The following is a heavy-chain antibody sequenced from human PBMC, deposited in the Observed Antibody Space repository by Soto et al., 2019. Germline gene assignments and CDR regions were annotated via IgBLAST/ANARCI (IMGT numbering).Heavy chain of an antibody. J-gene: IGHJ5*02. CDR3: ARSLTGGYYGSGSFFDSDWFDP. V-gene: IGHV3-23*01. CDR1: GFTFSSYA. Sequence: GGSLRLSCAASGFTFSSYAMSWVRQAPGKGLEWVSAISGSGGSTYYADSVKGRFTISRDNSKNTLYLQMNSLRAEDTAVYYCARSLTGGYYGSGSFFDSDWFDPWGQGTLVTVSS. D-gene: IGHD3-10*01. CDR2: ISGSGGST.